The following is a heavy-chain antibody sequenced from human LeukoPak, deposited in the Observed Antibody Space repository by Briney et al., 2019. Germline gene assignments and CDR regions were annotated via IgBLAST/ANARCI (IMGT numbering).Heavy chain of an antibody. J-gene: IGHJ4*02. D-gene: IGHD1-26*01. CDR3: AKDRGGSNGDYFDS. V-gene: IGHV3-23*01. Sequence: PGGSLRLSCAASGFTFSSYAMSWVRKAPRKGRKCVSAISGSGGSTCYADSVKGRFTISRDNSKNTRYLQMNSLRAEDTAVYYCAKDRGGSNGDYFDSWGQGTRVTVSS. CDR1: GFTFSSYA. CDR2: ISGSGGST.